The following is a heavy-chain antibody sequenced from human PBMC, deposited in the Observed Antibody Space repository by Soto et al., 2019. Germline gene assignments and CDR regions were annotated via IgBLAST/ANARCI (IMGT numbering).Heavy chain of an antibody. V-gene: IGHV1-18*01. CDR2: VSAYNGNT. J-gene: IGHJ5*02. Sequence: QGHLVQSGAEVKKPGASVTVSCEASGYSFTSYGISWVRQAPGQGLEWMGWVSAYNGNTKYSQKFQGRVTMTTGTSTRTAYMELGSLRSDDTAVYYCARDWGTWTLAVAGPWGQGTLVTVSS. D-gene: IGHD6-19*01. CDR3: ARDWGTWTLAVAGP. CDR1: GYSFTSYG.